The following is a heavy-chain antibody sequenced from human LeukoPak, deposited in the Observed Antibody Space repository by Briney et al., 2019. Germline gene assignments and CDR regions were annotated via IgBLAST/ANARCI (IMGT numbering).Heavy chain of an antibody. D-gene: IGHD5-24*01. V-gene: IGHV3-23*01. J-gene: IGHJ4*02. CDR3: AKDLKMTNYFDY. CDR1: GFTFSSYA. CDR2: ISGSGGST. Sequence: GGSLRLSCAASGFTFSSYAMSWVRQAPGNGLEWVSAISGSGGSTYYADSVKGRFTISRDNSKNTLYLQMNSLRAEDTAVYYCAKDLKMTNYFDYWGQGTLVTVSS.